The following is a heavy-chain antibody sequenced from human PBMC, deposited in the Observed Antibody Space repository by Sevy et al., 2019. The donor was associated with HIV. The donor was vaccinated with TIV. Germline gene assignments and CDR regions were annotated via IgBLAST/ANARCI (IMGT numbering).Heavy chain of an antibody. V-gene: IGHV3-21*01. CDR1: GFTFSSYS. J-gene: IGHJ4*02. Sequence: GGSLRLSCAASGFTFSSYSMNWVRQAPGKGLEWVSSISSSSSYIYYADSVKGRFTISRDNAKNSLYLQMNSLRAEDTAVYYCARDEGHSGYDWRFDYWGQGTLVTVSS. CDR3: ARDEGHSGYDWRFDY. CDR2: ISSSSSYI. D-gene: IGHD5-12*01.